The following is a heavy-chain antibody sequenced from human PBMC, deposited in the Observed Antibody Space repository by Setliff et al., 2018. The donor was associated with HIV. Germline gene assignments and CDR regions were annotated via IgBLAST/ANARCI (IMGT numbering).Heavy chain of an antibody. V-gene: IGHV3-15*01. CDR1: GFTVNDAY. J-gene: IGHJ5*02. CDR2: IKSKVDAGTA. D-gene: IGHD3-3*01. CDR3: ASHLEHYNDFWSGHSVLSWFDP. Sequence: PGGSLRLSCAASGFTVNDAYMSWVRQAPGKGLEWVGRIKSKVDAGTADYAAPVKGRFTISRDESKNTLYLQMNSLKTEDTAVYYCASHLEHYNDFWSGHSVLSWFDPWGQGTLVTVSS.